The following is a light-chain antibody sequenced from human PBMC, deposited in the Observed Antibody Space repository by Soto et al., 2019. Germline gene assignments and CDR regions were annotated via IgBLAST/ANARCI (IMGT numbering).Light chain of an antibody. V-gene: IGLV1-40*01. J-gene: IGLJ2*01. CDR1: SSNIGAGYD. CDR3: QSYGTSLRV. Sequence: QSVLTQPPSVSGAPGQRVTISCTGSSSNIGAGYDVHWYQQLPGTAPKLLIYGNSNRPSGVPDRFSGSKSGTSASLAITGLQAEDEDHYYCQSYGTSLRVFGGGTKLTVL. CDR2: GNS.